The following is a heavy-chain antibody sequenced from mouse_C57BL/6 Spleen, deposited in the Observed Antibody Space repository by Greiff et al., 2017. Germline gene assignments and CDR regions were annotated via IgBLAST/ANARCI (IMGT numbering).Heavy chain of an antibody. D-gene: IGHD1-1*01. J-gene: IGHJ4*01. Sequence: VQLQESGAELVKPGASVKLSCKASGYTFTEYTIHWVKQRSGQGLEWIGWFYPGSGSIKYNEKFKDKATLTADKSSSTVYMELSRLTSEDSAVYFCARHERGYYGSSDYAMDYWGQGTSATVSS. CDR1: GYTFTEYT. CDR2: FYPGSGSI. CDR3: ARHERGYYGSSDYAMDY. V-gene: IGHV1-62-2*01.